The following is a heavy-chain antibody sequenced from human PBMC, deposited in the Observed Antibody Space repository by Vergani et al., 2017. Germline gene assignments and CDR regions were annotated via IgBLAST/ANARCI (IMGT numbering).Heavy chain of an antibody. CDR3: ARMEVLWFGELLSLDY. Sequence: QVQLVQSGAEVKKPGSSVKVSCKASGGTFSSYAISWVRQAPGQGLEWMGMIIPIFGTANYAQKFQGRVTITADESTSTAYMELSSLRSEDTAVYYCARMEVLWFGELLSLDYWGQGILVTVSS. J-gene: IGHJ4*02. D-gene: IGHD3-10*01. CDR1: GGTFSSYA. V-gene: IGHV1-69*13. CDR2: IIPIFGTA.